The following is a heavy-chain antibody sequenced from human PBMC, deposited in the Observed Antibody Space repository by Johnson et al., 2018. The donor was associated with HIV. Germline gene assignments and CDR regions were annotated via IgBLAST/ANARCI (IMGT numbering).Heavy chain of an antibody. CDR3: AKDGGRLRTDAFDI. J-gene: IGHJ3*02. CDR1: GFTISPYG. V-gene: IGHV3-33*03. CDR2: IWYDGSEK. Sequence: QVQLVESGGGVVQRGGSLRLSCAASGFTISPYGMHWVRQAPGKGLEWVAFIWYDGSEKYYVDSVKGRFTISRDNAKNSLYLQMNSLRAEDTAVYYCAKDGGRLRTDAFDIWGQGTMVTVSS. D-gene: IGHD2-15*01.